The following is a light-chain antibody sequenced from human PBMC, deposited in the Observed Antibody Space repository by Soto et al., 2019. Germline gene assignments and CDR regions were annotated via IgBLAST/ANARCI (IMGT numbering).Light chain of an antibody. J-gene: IGKJ4*01. CDR1: QGVGRF. CDR2: DAS. CDR3: QQRGGWPLT. V-gene: IGKV3-11*01. Sequence: EIVLTQSPATLSLSPGERAALSCRASQGVGRFLAWYQQKPGQAPRLLNYDASNRATGIPGKFSSSGSETGFPLAIDNLAPEDFAVYYCQQRGGWPLTFGGGTKVEIK.